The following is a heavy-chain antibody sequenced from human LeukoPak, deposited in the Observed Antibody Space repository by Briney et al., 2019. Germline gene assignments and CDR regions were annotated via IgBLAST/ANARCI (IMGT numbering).Heavy chain of an antibody. J-gene: IGHJ4*02. CDR3: TRAHYYDSSGYIYWYYFDY. V-gene: IGHV3-11*01. CDR1: GFTFSDYY. D-gene: IGHD3-22*01. CDR2: ISGSGSAV. Sequence: PGGSLRLSCVASGFTFSDYYMSWIRQAPGKGLEWVSYISGSGSAVYYADSVRGRFTISRDNAKNSLYLQMNSLKTEDTAVYYCTRAHYYDSSGYIYWYYFDYWGQGTLVTVSS.